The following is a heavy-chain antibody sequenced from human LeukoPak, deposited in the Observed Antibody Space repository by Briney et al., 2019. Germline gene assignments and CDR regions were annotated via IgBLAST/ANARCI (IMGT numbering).Heavy chain of an antibody. CDR1: GGSFSGYY. D-gene: IGHD3-10*01. Sequence: SETLSLTCAVYGGSFSGYYWSWIRQPPGKGLEWIGEINHSGSTNYNPSLKSRVTISVDTSKNQFSLNLSSVTAADTAVYYCARGLGDYYGSGSAWGQGTLVTVSS. CDR2: INHSGST. J-gene: IGHJ5*02. CDR3: ARGLGDYYGSGSA. V-gene: IGHV4-34*01.